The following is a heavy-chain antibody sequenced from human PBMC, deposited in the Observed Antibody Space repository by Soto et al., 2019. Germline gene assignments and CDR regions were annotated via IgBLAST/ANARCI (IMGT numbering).Heavy chain of an antibody. J-gene: IGHJ4*02. V-gene: IGHV3-15*01. Sequence: GGSLRLSCAASGFTFSNAWMSWVRQAPGKGLEWVGRIKSKTDGGTTDYAAPVKGRFTISRDDSKNTLYLQMNSLKTEDTAVYYCTTDFWNAPMARGVIPLGYWGQGTLVTVSS. D-gene: IGHD3-10*01. CDR3: TTDFWNAPMARGVIPLGY. CDR2: IKSKTDGGTT. CDR1: GFTFSNAW.